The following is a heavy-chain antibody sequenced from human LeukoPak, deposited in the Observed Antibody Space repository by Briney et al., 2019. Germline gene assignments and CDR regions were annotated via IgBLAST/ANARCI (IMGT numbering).Heavy chain of an antibody. CDR2: ISHDGSNK. CDR3: AKQQVARYYGMDV. J-gene: IGHJ6*02. Sequence: GGSLRLSCAASEFTFSAYGMHWVRQAPGKGLGWVAVISHDGSNKYYADSVEGRFTISRDNSKSTLYLQMNSLRPEDTAMYYCAKQQVARYYGMDVWGQGTSLTASS. V-gene: IGHV3-30*18. D-gene: IGHD6-13*01. CDR1: EFTFSAYG.